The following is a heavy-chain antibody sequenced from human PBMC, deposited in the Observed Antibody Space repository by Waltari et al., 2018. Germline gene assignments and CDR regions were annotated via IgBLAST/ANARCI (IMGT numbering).Heavy chain of an antibody. J-gene: IGHJ4*02. CDR2: SNHSGRT. D-gene: IGHD2-15*01. V-gene: IGHV4-34*01. Sequence: QVQLQQWGAGLLKPSETLSLTCAVYGGSFSGYYWSWIRQPPGKGLEWIGESNHSGRTNYNPSLKSRVTISVDTAKNQFSLKLSSVTAADTAVYYCARVPLRYCSGGGCYEDYWGQGTLVTVSS. CDR3: ARVPLRYCSGGGCYEDY. CDR1: GGSFSGYY.